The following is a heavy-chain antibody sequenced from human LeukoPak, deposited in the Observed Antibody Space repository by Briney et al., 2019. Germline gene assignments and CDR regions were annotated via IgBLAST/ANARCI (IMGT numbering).Heavy chain of an antibody. CDR3: ARDRSSGWPGIFDY. CDR2: ISSSSSYI. CDR1: GFTFSSYS. Sequence: GGSLRLSCAASGFTFSSYSMNWVRQAPGKGLEWVSSISSSSSYIYYADSVKGRFTISRDNAKNSLYVQMNSLRAEDTAVYYCARDRSSGWPGIFDYWGQGTLVTVSS. D-gene: IGHD6-19*01. V-gene: IGHV3-21*01. J-gene: IGHJ4*02.